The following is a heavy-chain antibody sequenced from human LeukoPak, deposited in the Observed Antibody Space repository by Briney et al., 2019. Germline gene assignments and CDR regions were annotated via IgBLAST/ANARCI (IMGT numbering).Heavy chain of an antibody. CDR3: ARVSTCSSTRCDSYFDH. CDR1: GFTFSSYW. J-gene: IGHJ4*02. CDR2: ISSDGSST. Sequence: GGSLRLSCAASGFTFSSYWMHWVRQAPGKGLVWVSRISSDGSSTNYADSVKGRVTISRDNAKNTLYLQMNSLRADDTAVYFCARVSTCSSTRCDSYFDHWGEGPLVTVSS. V-gene: IGHV3-74*01. D-gene: IGHD2-2*01.